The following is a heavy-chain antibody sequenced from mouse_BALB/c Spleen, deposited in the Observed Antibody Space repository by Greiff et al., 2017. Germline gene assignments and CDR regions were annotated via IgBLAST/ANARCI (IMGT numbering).Heavy chain of an antibody. CDR1: GYTFTSYN. J-gene: IGHJ3*01. CDR2: IYPGNGDT. V-gene: IGHV1-12*01. CDR3: ARRDRYDAWFAY. Sequence: QVQLQQPGAELVKPGASVKMSCKASGYTFTSYNMHWVKQTPGQGLEWIGAIYPGNGDTSYNQKFKGKATLTADKSSSTAYMQLSSLTSEDSAVYYCARRDRYDAWFAYWGQGTLVTVSA. D-gene: IGHD2-14*01.